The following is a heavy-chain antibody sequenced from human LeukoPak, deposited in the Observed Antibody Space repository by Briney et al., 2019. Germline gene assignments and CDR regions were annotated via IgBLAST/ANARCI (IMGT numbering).Heavy chain of an antibody. J-gene: IGHJ6*02. CDR1: GFSLSDFY. Sequence: GGSLRLSCVASGFSLSDFYMSWIRQAPGEGLEWVSYISGGGTAIYYAESVMGRFTVSRDNAKNSLYLQINSLRAEDTAIYYCARDWRNGGLDVWGQGTTVTVSS. D-gene: IGHD2-8*01. V-gene: IGHV3-11*01. CDR3: ARDWRNGGLDV. CDR2: ISGGGTAI.